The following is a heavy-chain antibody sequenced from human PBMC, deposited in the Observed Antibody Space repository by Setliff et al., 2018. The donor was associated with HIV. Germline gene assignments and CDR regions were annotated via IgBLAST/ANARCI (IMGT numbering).Heavy chain of an antibody. V-gene: IGHV4-61*09. Sequence: TLSLTCTVSGDSISSGRYYWNWIRQPAGKGLDWIGHIFTSGRTNYNPSLMSRLTISVDTSKNQFSLRLTSVTAADTAVYYCAREGGTGRSSWYGAYWYDPWGQGTLVTVSS. CDR1: GDSISSGRYY. CDR3: AREGGTGRSSWYGAYWYDP. D-gene: IGHD6-13*01. J-gene: IGHJ5*02. CDR2: IFTSGRT.